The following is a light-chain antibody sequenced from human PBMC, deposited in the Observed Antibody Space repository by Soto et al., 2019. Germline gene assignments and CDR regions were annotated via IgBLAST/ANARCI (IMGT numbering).Light chain of an antibody. CDR2: DVT. V-gene: IGLV2-14*03. J-gene: IGLJ2*01. Sequence: QSALTQPASVSGSPGQSITISCTGTSSDVGAYNYVSWYQRHPDKAPKLMIYDVTNRPSGVSNRFSGYKSGNTASLTISGLQAEDEADYYCSSYTSSSTVVFGGGTKVTVL. CDR3: SSYTSSSTVV. CDR1: SSDVGAYNY.